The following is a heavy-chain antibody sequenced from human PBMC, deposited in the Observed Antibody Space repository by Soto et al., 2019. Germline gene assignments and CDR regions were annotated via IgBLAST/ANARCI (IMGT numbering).Heavy chain of an antibody. CDR3: GAAVTMIYKQAPYAFDM. CDR2: ILVASGGT. Sequence: QMQLVQSGPEVKKPGTSVRVSCKASGFTFGNSAVHWVRQARGQRLEWMGWILVASGGTNYAENFEERVTIDGDMSTSIAYMELSILRSEDTAVYFCGAAVTMIYKQAPYAFDMWGQGTLVTVSS. D-gene: IGHD3-22*01. J-gene: IGHJ3*02. CDR1: GFTFGNSA. V-gene: IGHV1-58*01.